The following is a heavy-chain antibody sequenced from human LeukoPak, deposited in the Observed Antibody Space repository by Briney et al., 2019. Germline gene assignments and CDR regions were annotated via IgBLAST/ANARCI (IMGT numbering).Heavy chain of an antibody. CDR3: AKGRSYSSGWYYFDY. J-gene: IGHJ4*02. V-gene: IGHV3-21*04. CDR1: GFSFSSFS. Sequence: GGSLRLSCAASGFSFSSFSMNWVRQAPGKGLEWVSYISGGSSFTYYADSVKGRFTISRDNSKNTLYLQMNSLRAEDTAVYYCAKGRSYSSGWYYFDYWGQGTLVTVSS. CDR2: ISGGSSFT. D-gene: IGHD6-19*01.